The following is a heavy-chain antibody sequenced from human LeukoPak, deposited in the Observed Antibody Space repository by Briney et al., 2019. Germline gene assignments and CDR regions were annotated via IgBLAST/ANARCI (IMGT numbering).Heavy chain of an antibody. D-gene: IGHD4-17*01. Sequence: ASVKVSCKASDTFTSYGINWVRQAPGQGLEWMGWSSPYNGNTKYAEKIQRRVTITTDTSTSTAYMELRSLRSDDTAVYYCARDQRGYGDSSGASKWIDPWGQGTLVTVSS. J-gene: IGHJ5*02. CDR2: SSPYNGNT. CDR3: ARDQRGYGDSSGASKWIDP. CDR1: DTFTSYG. V-gene: IGHV1-18*01.